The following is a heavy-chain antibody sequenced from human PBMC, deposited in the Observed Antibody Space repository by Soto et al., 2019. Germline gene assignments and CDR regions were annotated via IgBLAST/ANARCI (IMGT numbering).Heavy chain of an antibody. Sequence: GASVKVSCKASGYTFNSHAIHWVRQAPGQRPEWLGWINAGNGNTYYSEKFEGRVTFTRDTAATTVNMELTSLTSEDTAIYYCGRDQSGIGYYVDWFDPWGQRTLVTVSS. CDR3: GRDQSGIGYYVDWFDP. V-gene: IGHV1-3*01. CDR2: INAGNGNT. J-gene: IGHJ5*02. D-gene: IGHD3-10*02. CDR1: GYTFNSHA.